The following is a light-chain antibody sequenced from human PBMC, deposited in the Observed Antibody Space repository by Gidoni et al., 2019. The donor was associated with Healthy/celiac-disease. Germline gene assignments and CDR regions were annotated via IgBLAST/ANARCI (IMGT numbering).Light chain of an antibody. CDR2: AVS. CDR1: SSDVGGYNY. CDR3: SSYAGSNNYV. V-gene: IGLV2-8*01. Sequence: QSALTQPPSASGSPGQSVPISCTGTSSDVGGYNYVSWYQQHPGKAPKLMIYAVSKRPSGVPDRFSGSKSGNTASLTVSGLQAEDEADYYCSSYAGSNNYVFGGGTKLTVL. J-gene: IGLJ2*01.